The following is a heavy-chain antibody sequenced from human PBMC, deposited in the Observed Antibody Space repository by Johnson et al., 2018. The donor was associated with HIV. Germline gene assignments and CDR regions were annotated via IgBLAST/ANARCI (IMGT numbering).Heavy chain of an antibody. V-gene: IGHV3-9*01. J-gene: IGHJ3*02. CDR1: GFTFDDYA. Sequence: VQLVESGGGLVQPGRSLRLSCAASGFTFDDYAMHWVRQVPGKGLEWVSGISWNSGIIGYVHSVKGRFTISRDNAKNSLYLQMNSLRAEDTAVYYCARFRVQAAAGRGDAFDIWGQGTMVTVSS. CDR2: ISWNSGII. D-gene: IGHD6-13*01. CDR3: ARFRVQAAAGRGDAFDI.